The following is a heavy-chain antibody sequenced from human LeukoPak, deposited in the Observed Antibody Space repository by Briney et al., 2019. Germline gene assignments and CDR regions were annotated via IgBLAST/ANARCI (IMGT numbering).Heavy chain of an antibody. CDR3: ARGASGIGGIRFDP. CDR2: ISGSGDTA. Sequence: PGGSLRLSCAASGFTFSIYEINWVRQAPGKGLEWISYISGSGDTAYYADSVKGRFTMSRDNARNSLFLQMNSLGAEDTAVYYCARGASGIGGIRFDPWGQGTLVTVSS. V-gene: IGHV3-48*03. J-gene: IGHJ5*02. D-gene: IGHD3-10*01. CDR1: GFTFSIYE.